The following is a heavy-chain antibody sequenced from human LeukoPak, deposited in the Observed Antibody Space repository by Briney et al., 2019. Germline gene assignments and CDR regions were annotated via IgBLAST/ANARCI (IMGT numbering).Heavy chain of an antibody. V-gene: IGHV3-74*01. Sequence: GGSLRLSCAASGFTFSSYWMHWVRQAPGKGLVWVSRINSDGSSTSYADSVKGRFTISRDNAMNTLYLQMNSLRAEDTAVYYCARDLRYSSGWYVVDYWGQGTLVTVSS. CDR1: GFTFSSYW. CDR3: ARDLRYSSGWYVVDY. CDR2: INSDGSST. D-gene: IGHD6-19*01. J-gene: IGHJ4*02.